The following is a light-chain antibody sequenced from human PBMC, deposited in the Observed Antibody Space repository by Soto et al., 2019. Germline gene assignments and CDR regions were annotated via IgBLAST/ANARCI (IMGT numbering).Light chain of an antibody. V-gene: IGLV2-8*01. CDR3: SSYAGSNHFV. CDR1: SSDVGGYNS. J-gene: IGLJ1*01. CDR2: EVS. Sequence: QSALTQPPSASGSPGQSVTISCTGTSSDVGGYNSVSWYQQHPGKAPKLMIYEVSKRPSGVPDRFSGSKSGNTASLTVSGLQADDEADYYCSSYAGSNHFVFGTGTKVTVL.